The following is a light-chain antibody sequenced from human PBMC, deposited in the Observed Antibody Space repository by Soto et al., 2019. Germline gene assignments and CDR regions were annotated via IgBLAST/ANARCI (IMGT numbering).Light chain of an antibody. Sequence: IVLTQSPGTLSLSPGERATLSCRASQSVSSIYLAWYQQKPCQAPRLVIYGASSRATGIPDRFSGSVSGTDCTLTISRLEIEDFAVYDCQQCGSSPRTFGGGTKVDIK. CDR2: GAS. CDR1: QSVSSIY. V-gene: IGKV3-20*01. CDR3: QQCGSSPRT. J-gene: IGKJ4*01.